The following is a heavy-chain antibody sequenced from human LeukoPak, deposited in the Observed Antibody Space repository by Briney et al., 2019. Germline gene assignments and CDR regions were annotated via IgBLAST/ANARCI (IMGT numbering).Heavy chain of an antibody. V-gene: IGHV4-30-2*01. Sequence: PSQTLSLTCAVSGGSISSGGYSWSWIRQPPGKGLEWIGYIYHSGSTYYNPSLKSRVTISVDRSKNQFSLKLSSVTAADTAVYYCAKDDRSGGNAGRSEYWGQGTLVTVSS. CDR2: IYHSGST. CDR3: AKDDRSGGNAGRSEY. CDR1: GGSISSGGYS. J-gene: IGHJ4*02. D-gene: IGHD4-23*01.